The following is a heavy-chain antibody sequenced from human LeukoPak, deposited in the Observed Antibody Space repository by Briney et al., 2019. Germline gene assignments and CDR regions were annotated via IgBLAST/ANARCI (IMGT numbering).Heavy chain of an antibody. V-gene: IGHV4-59*06. Sequence: SETLSLTCAVYGGSFSGYYWSWIRQPPGKGLEWIGYIYYSGSTYYNPSLKSRVTISVDTSKNQFSLKLSSVTAADTAVYYCATIREYSSSFRFDPWGQGTLVTVSS. CDR2: IYYSGST. CDR1: GGSFSGYY. J-gene: IGHJ5*02. CDR3: ATIREYSSSFRFDP. D-gene: IGHD6-6*01.